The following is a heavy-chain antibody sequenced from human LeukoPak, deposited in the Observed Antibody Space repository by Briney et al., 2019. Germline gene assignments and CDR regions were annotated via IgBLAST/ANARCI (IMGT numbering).Heavy chain of an antibody. J-gene: IGHJ4*02. Sequence: PGGSLRLSCAASGFTFSSYGMHWVRQAPGKGLEWVAFIRYDGSNKYYADSVKGRFTISRDNSKNTLYLQMNSLRAEDTAVYYCAKNIRGMGWFGELGAAGFDYWGQGTLVTVSS. D-gene: IGHD3-10*01. CDR3: AKNIRGMGWFGELGAAGFDY. CDR2: IRYDGSNK. CDR1: GFTFSSYG. V-gene: IGHV3-30*02.